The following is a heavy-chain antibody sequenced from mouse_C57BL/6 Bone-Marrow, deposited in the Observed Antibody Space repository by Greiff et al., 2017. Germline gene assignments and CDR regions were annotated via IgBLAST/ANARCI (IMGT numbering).Heavy chain of an antibody. Sequence: VQLQQPGAELVKPGASVKMSCKASGYTFTSYWITWVKQRPGQGLEWIGDILPGSGSTNYNEKFKGKATFTADTSSNTAYMQLSSLTTEDSAIYYCASERYYGSSPWFAYWGQGTLVTVSA. D-gene: IGHD1-1*01. CDR1: GYTFTSYW. CDR3: ASERYYGSSPWFAY. V-gene: IGHV1-55*01. CDR2: ILPGSGST. J-gene: IGHJ3*01.